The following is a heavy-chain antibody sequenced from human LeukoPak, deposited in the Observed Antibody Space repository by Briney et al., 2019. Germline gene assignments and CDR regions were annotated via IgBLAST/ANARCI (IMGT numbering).Heavy chain of an antibody. J-gene: IGHJ4*02. CDR3: ARGGYDSSGYSNY. D-gene: IGHD3-22*01. CDR1: GFIFSSYG. CDR2: ISSSSPTT. V-gene: IGHV3-48*01. Sequence: GGSLRLSCAASGFIFSSYGMNWVRQAPGKGLEWISYISSSSPTTYYADSVKGRFTISRDNAKNSLYLQMNSLRAEDTAVYYCARGGYDSSGYSNYWGQGTLVTVSS.